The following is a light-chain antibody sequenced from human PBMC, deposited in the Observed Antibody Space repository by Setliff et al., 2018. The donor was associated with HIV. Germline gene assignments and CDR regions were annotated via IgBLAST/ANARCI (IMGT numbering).Light chain of an antibody. Sequence: QSALTQPASVSGSPGQSITISCTGTSSDVGVYNYVSWYQQHPGKAPKLMISDVSNRPSGVSNRFSGSKSGNTASLTISGLQAEDEADYYCSSYTSSTPLYVFGTGTKVTAL. V-gene: IGLV2-14*03. J-gene: IGLJ1*01. CDR3: SSYTSSTPLYV. CDR2: DVS. CDR1: SSDVGVYNY.